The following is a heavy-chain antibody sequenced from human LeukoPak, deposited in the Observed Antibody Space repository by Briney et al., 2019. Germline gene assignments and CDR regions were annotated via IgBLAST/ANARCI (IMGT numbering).Heavy chain of an antibody. D-gene: IGHD1-26*01. J-gene: IGHJ6*03. CDR1: GFTFSNFA. Sequence: GGSLRLSCAASGFTFSNFAVNWVRQAPGKGLEWASGISVGGAYTYYADSVKGRFTISRDNSKNTLYLQMNSLRAEDTAVYYCAKTLYSGSYYYYYYCMDAWGKGTTVTVSS. V-gene: IGHV3-23*01. CDR3: AKTLYSGSYYYYYYCMDA. CDR2: ISVGGAYT.